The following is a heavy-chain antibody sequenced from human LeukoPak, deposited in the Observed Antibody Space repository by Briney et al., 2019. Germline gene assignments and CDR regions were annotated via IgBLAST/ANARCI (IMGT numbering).Heavy chain of an antibody. J-gene: IGHJ4*02. CDR1: GFTVSSNY. D-gene: IGHD4-17*01. V-gene: IGHV3-66*01. CDR2: IYSGGST. Sequence: GGSLRLSCAASGFTVSSNYMSWVRQAPGKGLEWASVIYSGGSTYYADSVKGRFTISRDNSKNTMYLQMNSLRAEDTAVYYCATQAVNDYGDYVDDYWGQGTLVTVSS. CDR3: ATQAVNDYGDYVDDY.